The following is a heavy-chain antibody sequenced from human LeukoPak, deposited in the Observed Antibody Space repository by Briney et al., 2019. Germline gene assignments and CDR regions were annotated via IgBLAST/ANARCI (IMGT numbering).Heavy chain of an antibody. Sequence: GGSLRLSCAASGFTFSDYYMSWIRQAPGKGLEWVSYISRNSYTNYADSVKGRFTISRDNAKNSLYLQMASLRAEDTAVYYCARDWSPGYWGQGTLVTVSS. J-gene: IGHJ4*02. CDR2: ISRNSYT. V-gene: IGHV3-11*06. CDR1: GFTFSDYY. CDR3: ARDWSPGY.